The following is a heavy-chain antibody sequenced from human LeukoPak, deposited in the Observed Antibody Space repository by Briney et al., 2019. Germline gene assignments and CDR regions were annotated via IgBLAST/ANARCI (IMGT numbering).Heavy chain of an antibody. J-gene: IGHJ6*02. CDR3: AKYRTGPPYGLDV. CDR1: GFNFDDYG. CDR2: INWNGGST. Sequence: GGSLRLSCAASGFNFDDYGMSWVRQAPGKGLEWVSGINWNGGSTGYADSVKGRFTISRDNSKNTLYLQMNRLRAEDTATYYCAKYRTGPPYGLDVWGQGTTVTVSS. D-gene: IGHD5-12*01. V-gene: IGHV3-20*04.